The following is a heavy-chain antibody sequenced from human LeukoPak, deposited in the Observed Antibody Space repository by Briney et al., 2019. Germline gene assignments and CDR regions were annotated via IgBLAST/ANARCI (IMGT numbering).Heavy chain of an antibody. D-gene: IGHD4-17*01. V-gene: IGHV1-8*03. J-gene: IGHJ4*02. CDR2: MNPNSGKT. Sequence: ASVKVSCKASGYTFTSYDINWVPQATGQGLEWMGWMNPNSGKTGYAQKFQGRVTITRKTSISTAYMELSSLRSEDTAVYYCARWVSVTESDYWGQGTLVTVSS. CDR1: GYTFTSYD. CDR3: ARWVSVTESDY.